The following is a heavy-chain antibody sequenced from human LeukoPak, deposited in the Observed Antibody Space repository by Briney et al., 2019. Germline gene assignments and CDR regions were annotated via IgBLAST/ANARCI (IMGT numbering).Heavy chain of an antibody. V-gene: IGHV3-21*01. CDR2: ISSSSSYI. CDR3: ARDPGYSSSWPYFDY. J-gene: IGHJ4*02. Sequence: GGSLRLSCAASGFTFSSYSMNWVRQAPGKGLEWVSSISSSSSYIYYADSVKGRFTTSRDNAKNSLYLQMNSLRAEDTAVYYCARDPGYSSSWPYFDYWGQGTLVSASS. CDR1: GFTFSSYS. D-gene: IGHD6-13*01.